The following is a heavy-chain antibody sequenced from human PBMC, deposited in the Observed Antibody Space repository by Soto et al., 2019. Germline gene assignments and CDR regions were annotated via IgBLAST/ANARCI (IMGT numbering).Heavy chain of an antibody. CDR3: ARQSTVQDYYGSGSYYNGTPDYYYYGMDV. D-gene: IGHD3-10*01. J-gene: IGHJ6*02. CDR1: GYTFTGYY. CDR2: INPNSGGT. V-gene: IGHV1-2*04. Sequence: ASVKVSCKASGYTFTGYYVHWVRQAPGQGLEWMGWINPNSGGTNYAQKFQGWVTMTRDTSISKAYMELSXLRSDDTAVYYCARQSTVQDYYGSGSYYNGTPDYYYYGMDVWGQGTTVTVSS.